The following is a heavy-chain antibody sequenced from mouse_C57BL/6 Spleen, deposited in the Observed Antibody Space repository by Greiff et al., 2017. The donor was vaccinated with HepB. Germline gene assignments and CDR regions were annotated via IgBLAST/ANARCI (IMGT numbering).Heavy chain of an antibody. CDR2: IDPANGNT. Sequence: VQLKQSVAELVRPGASVKLSCTASGFNIKNTYMHWVKQRPEQGLEWIGRIDPANGNTKYAPKFQGKATITADTSSNTAYLQLSSLTSEDTAIYYCASTLLTTVGATNAMDYWGQGTSVTVSS. D-gene: IGHD1-1*01. CDR1: GFNIKNTY. V-gene: IGHV14-3*01. CDR3: ASTLLTTVGATNAMDY. J-gene: IGHJ4*01.